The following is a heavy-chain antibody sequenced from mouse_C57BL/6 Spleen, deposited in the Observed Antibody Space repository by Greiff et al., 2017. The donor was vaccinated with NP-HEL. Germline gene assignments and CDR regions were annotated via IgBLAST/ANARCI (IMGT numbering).Heavy chain of an antibody. Sequence: QVQLQQPGAELVKPGASVKLSCKASGYTFTSYWMHWVKQRPGQGLEWIGMIHPNSGSTNYNEKFKSKATLTVDKSSSTAYMQLSSLTSEDSAVYYCARSPLYYYGSSLPYFDYWGQGTTLTVSS. V-gene: IGHV1-64*01. D-gene: IGHD1-1*01. J-gene: IGHJ2*01. CDR3: ARSPLYYYGSSLPYFDY. CDR1: GYTFTSYW. CDR2: IHPNSGST.